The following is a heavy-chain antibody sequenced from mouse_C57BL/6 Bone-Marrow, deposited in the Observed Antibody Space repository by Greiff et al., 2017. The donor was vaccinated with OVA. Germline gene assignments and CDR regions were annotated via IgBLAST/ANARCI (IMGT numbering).Heavy chain of an antibody. J-gene: IGHJ3*01. CDR1: GFTFSDYY. V-gene: IGHV5-12*01. D-gene: IGHD2-2*01. CDR2: ISNGGGSP. CDR3: ARGMVTKAY. Sequence: EVMLVESGGGLVQPGGSLKLSCAASGFTFSDYYMYWVRQTPEKRLEWVAYISNGGGSPYYPDTVKGRFTISRDTAKNTLYLQMSRLKSEDTAMYYCARGMVTKAYWGQGTLVTVSA.